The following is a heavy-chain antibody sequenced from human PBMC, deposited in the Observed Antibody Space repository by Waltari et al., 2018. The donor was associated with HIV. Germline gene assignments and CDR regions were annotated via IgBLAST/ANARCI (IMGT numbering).Heavy chain of an antibody. Sequence: VQLEESGGGVFQPGRSRRLSCAASGVRVGDYGVHWVRQAPGKGLQWVAVIWYDGSKKEYSDSEKGRFTISKDNSKNTLFLQMNSLRVDDTAVYFCARVPFASSWSADSFDVWGPGTRITVSS. V-gene: IGHV3-33*01. J-gene: IGHJ3*01. D-gene: IGHD6-13*01. CDR1: GVRVGDYG. CDR3: ARVPFASSWSADSFDV. CDR2: IWYDGSKK.